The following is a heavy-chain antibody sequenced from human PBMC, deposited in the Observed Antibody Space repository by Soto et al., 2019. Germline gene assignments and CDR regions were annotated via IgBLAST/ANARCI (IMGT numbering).Heavy chain of an antibody. CDR1: GFTFRSYA. CDR2: ISYDGSDR. CDR3: AREMGIAGATRSFDY. Sequence: QVQLVESGGGVVQPGRSLRLSCAASGFTFRSYAMHWVRQAPGKGLEWVSVISYDGSDRYYADSVRGRFTISRDNSKNTLYLQMNSLRGEDTAVYYCAREMGIAGATRSFDYWGQGTLVTVSS. V-gene: IGHV3-30-3*01. J-gene: IGHJ4*02. D-gene: IGHD1-26*01.